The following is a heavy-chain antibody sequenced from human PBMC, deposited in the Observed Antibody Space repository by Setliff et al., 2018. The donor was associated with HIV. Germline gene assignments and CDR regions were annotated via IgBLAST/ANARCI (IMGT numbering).Heavy chain of an antibody. D-gene: IGHD3-3*01. J-gene: IGHJ3*02. CDR1: GGSFSGYS. Sequence: PSETLSLTCAVYGGSFSGYSWIWIRQPPGKGLEWIGSIFYSGITYYNPSLKSRVTISVDTSKNQFSLNLTSVTAADTAVYYCARSKTFYDFWGGYYTHGAFKIWGLGTMVTVSS. CDR2: IFYSGIT. V-gene: IGHV4-34*12. CDR3: ARSKTFYDFWGGYYTHGAFKI.